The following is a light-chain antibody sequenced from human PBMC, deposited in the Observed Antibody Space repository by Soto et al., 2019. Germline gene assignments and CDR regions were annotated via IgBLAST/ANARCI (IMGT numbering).Light chain of an antibody. CDR2: WAS. CDR1: QSVFHTSYNKDY. V-gene: IGKV4-1*01. CDR3: QQSYSSPLT. J-gene: IGKJ4*01. Sequence: DIVLTQSPDSLAVSLGERATINCKSSQSVFHTSYNKDYLAWYQQKPGHPPKVLIYWASTRESGVPDRFSGSGSGTDFTLTNSDLQAEDVAVYYCQQSYSSPLTFGGGTKVEIK.